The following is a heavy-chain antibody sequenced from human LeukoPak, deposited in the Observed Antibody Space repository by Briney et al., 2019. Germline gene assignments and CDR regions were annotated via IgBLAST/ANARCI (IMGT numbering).Heavy chain of an antibody. CDR1: GFTFSSYW. CDR3: ARGQYYGMDV. J-gene: IGHJ6*02. V-gene: IGHV3-74*01. CDR2: INSDGSIS. Sequence: GGSLRLSCAASGFTFSSYWMHWVRQAPGKGLVWVSRINSDGSISTYADSVKGRFTISRDNAKNTLYLQMNSLRAEDTAVYYCARGQYYGMDVWGQGTTVIVSS.